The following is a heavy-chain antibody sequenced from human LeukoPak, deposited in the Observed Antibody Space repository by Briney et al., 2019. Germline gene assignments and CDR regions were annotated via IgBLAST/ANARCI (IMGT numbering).Heavy chain of an antibody. CDR3: ARGDAFSGDH. CDR2: IHAEGNEK. CDR1: GFTFSNFW. Sequence: GVLRLSCAVSGFTFSNFWMSWVRQAPGRGLEWVANIHAEGNEKYHVESVKGRFTISRDNAKNSLFLQMNGLRVEDTAVYYCARGDAFSGDHWGQGTLVTVSS. V-gene: IGHV3-7*04. J-gene: IGHJ4*02.